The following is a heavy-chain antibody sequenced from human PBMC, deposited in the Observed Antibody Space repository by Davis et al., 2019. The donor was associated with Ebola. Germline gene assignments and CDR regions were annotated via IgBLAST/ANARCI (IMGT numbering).Heavy chain of an antibody. J-gene: IGHJ6*02. V-gene: IGHV3-30*02. Sequence: DSVKGRFTISRDNAKNTLHLQMNSLRVEDTAVYYCAKDDGYCTSTSCLLYFYFGLDVWGQGTTVTVSS. CDR3: AKDDGYCTSTSCLLYFYFGLDV. D-gene: IGHD2-2*03.